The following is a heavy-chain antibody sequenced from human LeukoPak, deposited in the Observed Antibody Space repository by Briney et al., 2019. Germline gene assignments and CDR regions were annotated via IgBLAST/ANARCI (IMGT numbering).Heavy chain of an antibody. CDR3: AKGNGYSYGRYDFNY. V-gene: IGHV3-23*01. D-gene: IGHD5-18*01. J-gene: IGHJ4*02. CDR1: GFTFSSYA. CDR2: ITASGGNT. Sequence: PGGSLRLSCAASGFTFSSYAMGWVRQAPGKGLEWVSAITASGGNTYYADSVKGRFTISRDNSKNTLYLQVNSLRAEDTAVYYCAKGNGYSYGRYDFNYRGQGTLVTVSS.